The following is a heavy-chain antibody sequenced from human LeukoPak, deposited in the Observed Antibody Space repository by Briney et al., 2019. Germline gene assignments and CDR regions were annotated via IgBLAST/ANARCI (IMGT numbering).Heavy chain of an antibody. Sequence: PGGSLRLSCAASGFTFSDYWMHWVRQTPGKGLVWVSRISTDGTSTSYADSAKGRFTISRDNTKKTLYLQMNSLRAEDTAVYFCARVGSGITRDYWGQGTLVTVPS. J-gene: IGHJ4*02. CDR2: ISTDGTST. D-gene: IGHD1-1*01. CDR3: ARVGSGITRDY. CDR1: GFTFSDYW. V-gene: IGHV3-74*01.